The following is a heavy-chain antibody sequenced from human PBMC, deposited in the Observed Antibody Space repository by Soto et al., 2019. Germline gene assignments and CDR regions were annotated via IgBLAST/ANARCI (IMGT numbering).Heavy chain of an antibody. V-gene: IGHV4-59*01. CDR1: AGSMRNYY. CDR3: SRDVSCSGGSCYPNDWFDP. D-gene: IGHD2-15*01. Sequence: QVQLQQSGPGLVKPSETLSLTCSVSAGSMRNYYWSWIRQPPGKGLEWIGNVDDSGTTKYNPSLRSRVIIPVDTSTNQFSLKLSSVIAADTAVYYCSRDVSCSGGSCYPNDWFDPWGQGTLVTFSS. J-gene: IGHJ5*02. CDR2: VDDSGTT.